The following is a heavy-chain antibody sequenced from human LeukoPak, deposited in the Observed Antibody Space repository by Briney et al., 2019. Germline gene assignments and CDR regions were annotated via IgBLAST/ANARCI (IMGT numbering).Heavy chain of an antibody. CDR2: INHGGST. D-gene: IGHD6-13*01. Sequence: SETLSLTCAVYGESFSGFYWSWIRQSPGKGLEWIGEINHGGSTNYNPSLKARVTISVDTSKNQFSLKLSSVTAADTAVYYCARRNRITAAGTDYYYYYMDVWGKGTTVTISS. CDR3: ARRNRITAAGTDYYYYYMDV. J-gene: IGHJ6*03. CDR1: GESFSGFY. V-gene: IGHV4-34*01.